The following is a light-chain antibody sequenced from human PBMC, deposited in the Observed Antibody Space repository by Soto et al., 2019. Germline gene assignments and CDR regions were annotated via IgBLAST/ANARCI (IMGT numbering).Light chain of an antibody. CDR1: QSVSSN. Sequence: EIVLTQSPATLSVSPWDRATLSFRASQSVSSNLAWYQQKPGQAPRLLIYGASIRATGIPARFSGSGSGTEFTLTISSLQSEDFAVYYCQQYNNWPPITFGQGTRLEIK. CDR3: QQYNNWPPIT. V-gene: IGKV3-15*01. CDR2: GAS. J-gene: IGKJ5*01.